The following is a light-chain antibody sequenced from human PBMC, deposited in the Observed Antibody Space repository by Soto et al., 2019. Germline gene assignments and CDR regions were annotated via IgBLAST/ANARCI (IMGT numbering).Light chain of an antibody. J-gene: IGKJ5*01. CDR1: QSISTN. CDR2: GAS. V-gene: IGKV3-15*01. Sequence: EIVLTQSPATLSVSPGERAILSCRASQSISTNLAWYQQKPGRALRLLIYGASTRATGIPARFSGSGSGTEFTLPIHSLQSEDFAVYYCQEYNKWFSISFGQGTRLEIK. CDR3: QEYNKWFSIS.